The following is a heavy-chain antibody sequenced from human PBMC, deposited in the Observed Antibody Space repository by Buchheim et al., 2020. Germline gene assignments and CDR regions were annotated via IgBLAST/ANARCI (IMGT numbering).Heavy chain of an antibody. CDR2: IYYSGST. CDR1: GGSVSSGSYY. V-gene: IGHV4-61*01. CDR3: ARGVGYCSGGSCYFWFDP. Sequence: QVQLQESGPGLVKPSETLSLTCTVSGGSVSSGSYYWSWIRQPPGKGLEWIGCIYYSGSTNYNPSLKSRVTISVDTSKNQFSLKLSSVTAADTAVYYCARGVGYCSGGSCYFWFDPWGQGTL. D-gene: IGHD2-15*01. J-gene: IGHJ5*02.